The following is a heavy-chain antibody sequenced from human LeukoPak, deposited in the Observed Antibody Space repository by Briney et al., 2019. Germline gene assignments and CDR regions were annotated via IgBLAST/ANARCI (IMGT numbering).Heavy chain of an antibody. CDR1: GFSLSTSGVG. Sequence: ESGPTLVNPTQTLTLTCTFSGFSLSTSGVGVGWVRQPPGKALEWLALIYWDDDKRYRPSLKSRLTITKDTSKNQVVLTMTNMDPVDTATYYCAHTGSSWYGLGAFDIWGQGTMVTVSS. CDR2: IYWDDDK. D-gene: IGHD6-13*01. V-gene: IGHV2-5*02. J-gene: IGHJ3*02. CDR3: AHTGSSWYGLGAFDI.